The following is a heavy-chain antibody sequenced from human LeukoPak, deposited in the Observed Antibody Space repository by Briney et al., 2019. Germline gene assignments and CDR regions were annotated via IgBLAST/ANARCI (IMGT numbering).Heavy chain of an antibody. CDR1: GASISDGHYY. D-gene: IGHD3-3*01. Sequence: SETLSLTCTVSGASISDGHYYWGWIRQTPGKDLEWIASMYYSGATYYHPSLKSRVTISVNTSTNQLSLKLSSVTAADTAVYYCARQSITSSDWLDPWGPGSLVIVSS. J-gene: IGHJ5*02. CDR3: ARQSITSSDWLDP. V-gene: IGHV4-39*01. CDR2: MYYSGAT.